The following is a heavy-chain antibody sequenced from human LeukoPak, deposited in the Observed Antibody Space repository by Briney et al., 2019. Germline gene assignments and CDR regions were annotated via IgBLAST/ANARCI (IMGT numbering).Heavy chain of an antibody. D-gene: IGHD3-16*01. Sequence: GGSLRLSCAASGFTVNSNYMNWVRQAPGKGLEWVASINHNGNVNYYVDSVKGRFTISRDNAKNSLYLQMSNLRAEDTAVYFCARGGGLDVWGQGATVTVSS. CDR2: INHNGNVN. V-gene: IGHV3-7*03. CDR3: ARGGGLDV. J-gene: IGHJ6*02. CDR1: GFTVNSNY.